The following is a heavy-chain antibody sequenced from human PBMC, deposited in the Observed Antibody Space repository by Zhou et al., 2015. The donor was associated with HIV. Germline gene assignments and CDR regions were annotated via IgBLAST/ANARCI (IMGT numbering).Heavy chain of an antibody. Sequence: QVQLVQSGAEVKKPGASLKVSCKTSRYTFTAYSIHWVRQAPGQGLEWMGWVNPNTGGTNYAENLQGRVTMTTDTSTSTAYMELGSLRSDDTAVYYCARLEGGYNYGTFGYDGMDVWGQGTTVTVSS. CDR1: RYTFTAYS. J-gene: IGHJ6*02. D-gene: IGHD5-18*01. CDR2: VNPNTGGT. V-gene: IGHV1-2*02. CDR3: ARLEGGYNYGTFGYDGMDV.